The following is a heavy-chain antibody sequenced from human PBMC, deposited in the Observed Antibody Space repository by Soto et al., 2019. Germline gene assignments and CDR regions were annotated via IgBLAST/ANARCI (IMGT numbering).Heavy chain of an antibody. CDR2: MYYSGST. D-gene: IGHD5-12*01. V-gene: IGHV4-59*01. Sequence: SETLSLTCTVSGGSISSFYWSWIRQPPGKGLEWIGYMYYSGSTNYNPSLRSRVTISVDTSKNQFSLKLSSVTAADTAVYYCARDGYYLEYWGQGTLVTVSS. J-gene: IGHJ4*02. CDR3: ARDGYYLEY. CDR1: GGSISSFY.